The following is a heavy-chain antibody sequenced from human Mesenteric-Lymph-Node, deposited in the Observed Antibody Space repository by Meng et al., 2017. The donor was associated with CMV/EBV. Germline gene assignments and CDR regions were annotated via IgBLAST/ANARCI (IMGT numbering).Heavy chain of an antibody. CDR3: ARALSSSSIPYYYYYGMDV. V-gene: IGHV3-21*01. D-gene: IGHD6-13*01. CDR2: ISSSSSYI. CDR1: VLTFNSYA. Sequence: GESLKISCAASVLTFNSYAMKWVRQAPGKGLEWVSSISSSSSYIYYADSVKGRFTISRDNAKNSLYLQMNSLRAEDTAVYYCARALSSSSIPYYYYYGMDVWGQGTTVTVSS. J-gene: IGHJ6*02.